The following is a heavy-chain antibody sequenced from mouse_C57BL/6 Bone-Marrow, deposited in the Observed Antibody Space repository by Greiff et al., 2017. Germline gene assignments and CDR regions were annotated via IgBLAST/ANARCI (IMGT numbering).Heavy chain of an antibody. CDR1: GYAFSSSW. CDR2: IYPGDGDT. Sequence: VQLQQSGPELVKPGASVKISCKASGYAFSSSWMNWVKQRPGKGLEWIGRIYPGDGDTNYNGKFKGKATLTADKSSSTAYMQLSSLTSEDSAVYFCARRGSNYLYWYFDVWGTGTTVTVSS. V-gene: IGHV1-82*01. J-gene: IGHJ1*03. D-gene: IGHD2-5*01. CDR3: ARRGSNYLYWYFDV.